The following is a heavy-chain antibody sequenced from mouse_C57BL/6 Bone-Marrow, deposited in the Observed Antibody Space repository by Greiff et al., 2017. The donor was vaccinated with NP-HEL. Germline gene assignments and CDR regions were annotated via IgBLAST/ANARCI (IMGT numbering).Heavy chain of an antibody. V-gene: IGHV6-3*01. CDR1: GFTFSNYW. J-gene: IGHJ4*01. CDR2: IRLKSDNSAY. Sequence: EVHLVESGGGLVQPGGSMKLSCVASGFTFSNYWMNWVRQSPEKGLEWVAHIRLKSDNSAYHYKVSGKGRFTISRDNSKSRVYLQMNNLRAEDTGIYYCAGYYCNDYAMDFGGQGKSVTVSA. D-gene: IGHD2-1*01. CDR3: AGYYCNDYAMDF.